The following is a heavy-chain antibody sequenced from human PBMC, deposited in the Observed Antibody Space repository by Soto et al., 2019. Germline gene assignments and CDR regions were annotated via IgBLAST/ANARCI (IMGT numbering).Heavy chain of an antibody. V-gene: IGHV1-2*02. J-gene: IGHJ4*01. CDR3: ARDKAFVGYDY. CDR2: INSLDGET. CDR1: GYTFVAIY. D-gene: IGHD5-12*01. Sequence: ASVKVSCKTSGYTFVAIYIHWLRQAPGQGLEWMGYINSLDGETLYALKFKGRVSMTRDTSISTAYMQLTGLITDDTAVYFCARDKAFVGYDYWG.